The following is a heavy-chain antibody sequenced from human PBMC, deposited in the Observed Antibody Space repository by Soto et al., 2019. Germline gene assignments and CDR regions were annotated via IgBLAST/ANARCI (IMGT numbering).Heavy chain of an antibody. J-gene: IGHJ6*03. CDR3: AREAHPDYYMDV. V-gene: IGHV4-31*03. CDR1: GASISRRGYY. Sequence: QVQLQESGPGLVKPSQTLSLTCTVSGASISRRGYYWSWTRQHPGRGLEWIGYIYYSGRTYYNPSLRSRVTISLDTSKHQFSLILSSVTAADTAVYYCAREAHPDYYMDVWGKGATVTVSS. CDR2: IYYSGRT.